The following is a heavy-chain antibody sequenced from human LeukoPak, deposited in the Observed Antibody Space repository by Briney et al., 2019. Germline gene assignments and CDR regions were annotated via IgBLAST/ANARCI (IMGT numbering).Heavy chain of an antibody. CDR3: AKDPAYSSSFYFDY. J-gene: IGHJ4*02. V-gene: IGHV3-23*01. Sequence: GGSLRLSCAASGFIFSNYDMYWVRQAPGKGLEWVSAISGSGGSTYYADSVKGRFTISRDNSKNTLYLQMNSLRAEDTAVYYCAKDPAYSSSFYFDYWGQGTLVTVSS. CDR2: ISGSGGST. CDR1: GFIFSNYD. D-gene: IGHD6-13*01.